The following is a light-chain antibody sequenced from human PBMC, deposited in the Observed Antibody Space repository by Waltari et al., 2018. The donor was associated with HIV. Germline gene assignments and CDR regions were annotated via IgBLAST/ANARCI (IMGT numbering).Light chain of an antibody. CDR1: TSDVGGYNS. J-gene: IGLJ2*01. Sequence: QSALTPPASVSGSPGQSITISCIGTTSDVGGYNSVSWYQHHPGQAPKLMIYAVSNRPSGVSDRFSGSKAGNTASLTISAVQAEDEADYYCSSYTSTKVLFGGGTKLTVL. V-gene: IGLV2-14*01. CDR3: SSYTSTKVL. CDR2: AVS.